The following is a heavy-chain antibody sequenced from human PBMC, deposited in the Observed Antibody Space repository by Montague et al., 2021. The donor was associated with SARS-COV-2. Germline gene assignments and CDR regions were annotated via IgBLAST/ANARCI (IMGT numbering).Heavy chain of an antibody. D-gene: IGHD2-15*01. CDR3: ARGIGYSQFDC. CDR1: GYTFTGYC. CDR2: INPNSGDT. V-gene: IGHV1-2*02. J-gene: IGHJ4*02. Sequence: SLKVSCKASGYTFTGYCMHWVRQAPVQGLEWMGWINPNSGDTNYXQKFQGRVTMTRDTSISTAYMDLIRLRSDDTAVYHCARGIGYSQFDCWGQGTLVTVSS.